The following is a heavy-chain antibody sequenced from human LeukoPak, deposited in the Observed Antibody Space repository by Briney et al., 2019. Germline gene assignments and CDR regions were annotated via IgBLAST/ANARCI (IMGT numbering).Heavy chain of an antibody. Sequence: GGSLRLSCAASGFTFSSYSMNWVRQAPGKGLEWVSSISSSSSYIYYADSVKGRFTISRDNAKNSLYLQMNSLRAEDTAVYYCARDSGSHGDCRYWGQGTLVTVSS. J-gene: IGHJ4*02. V-gene: IGHV3-21*01. CDR3: ARDSGSHGDCRY. CDR2: ISSSSSYI. D-gene: IGHD4-17*01. CDR1: GFTFSSYS.